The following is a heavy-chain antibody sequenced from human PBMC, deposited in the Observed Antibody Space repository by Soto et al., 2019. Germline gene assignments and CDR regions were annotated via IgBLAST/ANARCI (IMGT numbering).Heavy chain of an antibody. D-gene: IGHD4-4*01. J-gene: IGHJ4*02. V-gene: IGHV3-23*01. Sequence: GGSLRLSCAASGFTFSSYAMSWVRQAPGKGLEWVSAISGSGGSTYYADSVKGRFTISRDNSKNTLYLQMNGLGAEDTAVYYCAKVLGDYSNYPYWGQGTLVTVSS. CDR1: GFTFSSYA. CDR3: AKVLGDYSNYPY. CDR2: ISGSGGST.